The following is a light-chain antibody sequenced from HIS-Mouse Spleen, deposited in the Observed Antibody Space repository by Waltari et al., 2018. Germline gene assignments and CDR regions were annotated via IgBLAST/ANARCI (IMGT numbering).Light chain of an antibody. CDR3: NSRDSSCNHL. CDR2: GKN. Sequence: SSELTQDPAVSVALGQTVRITCQGDSLRSYYASWYQQKPGQAPVLVIYGKNNRPSGIPDRFSGSSSGNTASLTITGAQAGDEAYYYCNSRDSSCNHLFGGGTKLTVL. V-gene: IGLV3-19*01. CDR1: SLRSYY. J-gene: IGLJ2*01.